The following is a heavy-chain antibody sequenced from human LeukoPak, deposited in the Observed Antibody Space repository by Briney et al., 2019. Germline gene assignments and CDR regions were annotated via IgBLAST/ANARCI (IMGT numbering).Heavy chain of an antibody. CDR3: AKPGSSDIVVVPAAIPYYYYYYYMDV. Sequence: GGSLRLSCAASGFTFSSYGMHWVRQAPGKGLEWVAVISYDGSNKYYVDSVKGRFTISRDNSKNMLYLQMNSLRAEDTAVYYCAKPGSSDIVVVPAAIPYYYYYYYMDVWGKGTTVTVSS. J-gene: IGHJ6*03. CDR1: GFTFSSYG. D-gene: IGHD2-2*01. CDR2: ISYDGSNK. V-gene: IGHV3-30*18.